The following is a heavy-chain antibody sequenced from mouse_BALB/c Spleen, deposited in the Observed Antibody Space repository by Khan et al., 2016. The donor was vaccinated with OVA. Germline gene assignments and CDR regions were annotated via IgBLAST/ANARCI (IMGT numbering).Heavy chain of an antibody. J-gene: IGHJ3*01. CDR1: GYTFTSYT. CDR2: INPSNGYT. CDR3: VRDGAYHRNDGWFAY. Sequence: VQLQESGAELARPGASVKMSCKASGYTFTSYTIHWIKKRPGQGLEWIGYINPSNGYTNYNQKFKDKATLTTDKSSNTAYLQLSSLTSDDSAVYNSVRDGAYHRNDGWFAYWGQGTLLTVSA. V-gene: IGHV1-4*01. D-gene: IGHD2-14*01.